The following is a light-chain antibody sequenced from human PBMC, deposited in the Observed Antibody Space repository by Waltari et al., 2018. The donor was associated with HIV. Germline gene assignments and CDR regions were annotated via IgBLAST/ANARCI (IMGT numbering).Light chain of an antibody. CDR1: SSNIGTNT. V-gene: IGLV1-44*01. CDR2: RHH. J-gene: IGLJ2*01. CDR3: AAWDASLHVV. Sequence: QSVLTQPPSASGTLGQGVTISCFGSSSNIGTNTVNWYQHLPGAAPKLIIFRHHQRPSGVPDRFSGSQSGTSSFLTITGLLPGDEATYYCAAWDASLHVVFGGGTQLTVL.